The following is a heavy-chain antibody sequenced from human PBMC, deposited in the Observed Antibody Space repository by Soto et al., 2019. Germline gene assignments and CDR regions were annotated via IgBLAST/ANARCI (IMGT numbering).Heavy chain of an antibody. V-gene: IGHV3-30*18. CDR1: GFTFSSYG. Sequence: GGSMRLCCAASGFTFSSYGMHWVRQAPGKGLEWVAVISYDGSNKYYADSVKGRFTISRDNSKNTLYLQMNSLRAEDTDVYYYSKAAIGTLYSSGWYYFDYWGQGTLVTVSS. CDR2: ISYDGSNK. CDR3: SKAAIGTLYSSGWYYFDY. J-gene: IGHJ4*02. D-gene: IGHD6-19*01.